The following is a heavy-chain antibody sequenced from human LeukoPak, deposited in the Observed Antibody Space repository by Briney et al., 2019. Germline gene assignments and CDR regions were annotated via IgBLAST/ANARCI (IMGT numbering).Heavy chain of an antibody. D-gene: IGHD6-13*01. J-gene: IGHJ4*02. CDR1: GFTFSSYA. CDR2: ISGSGGNT. V-gene: IGHV3-23*01. Sequence: PGGSLRLSCAVSGFTFSSYAMSWVRQAPGKGLEWVSDISGSGGNTYYADSVKGRFTISRDNSKNTLYLQMDSLRVEDTAVYYCAKVKTAAGPFFEYWGQGTLVTVSS. CDR3: AKVKTAAGPFFEY.